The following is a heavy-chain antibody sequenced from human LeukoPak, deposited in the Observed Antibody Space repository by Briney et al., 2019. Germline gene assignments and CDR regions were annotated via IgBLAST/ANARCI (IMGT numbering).Heavy chain of an antibody. J-gene: IGHJ4*02. Sequence: GGSLRLSCAASGFTVSDYYMSWIRQAPGKGLEWVSYISSSGSTIYYADSVKGRFTISRDNAKNSLYLQMNSLRAEDTAVYYCARDLYDGAFNYWGQGTLVTVSS. CDR2: ISSSGSTI. CDR1: GFTVSDYY. V-gene: IGHV3-11*04. CDR3: ARDLYDGAFNY. D-gene: IGHD3-22*01.